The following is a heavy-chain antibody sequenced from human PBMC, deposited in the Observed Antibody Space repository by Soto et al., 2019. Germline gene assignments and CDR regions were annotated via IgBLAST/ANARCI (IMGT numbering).Heavy chain of an antibody. CDR3: ARDGIWGPLDP. CDR2: ISHSSTTI. V-gene: IGHV3-48*01. D-gene: IGHD2-21*01. Sequence: GGSLRLSCAASGFTFSSHSMNWVRQAPGKGLEWLSYISHSSTTIYYADSVKGRFAISRDNAKNSLYLQMNSLRVEDTAVYYCARDGIWGPLDPWGQGTLVTVSS. CDR1: GFTFSSHS. J-gene: IGHJ5*02.